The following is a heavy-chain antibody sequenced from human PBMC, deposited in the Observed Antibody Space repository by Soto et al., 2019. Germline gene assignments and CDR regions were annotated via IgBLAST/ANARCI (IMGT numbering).Heavy chain of an antibody. D-gene: IGHD3-22*01. J-gene: IGHJ4*02. V-gene: IGHV3-30*18. Sequence: GGSLRLSCAASEFTFSNYDMHWVRQVPGKGLEWVAVISYDGSKKYYAESVKGRFTISRDNSKNTLYLQMNSLRAEDTAVYYCAKIGIPDYYDSSGYAYWGQGTLVTVSS. CDR2: ISYDGSKK. CDR1: EFTFSNYD. CDR3: AKIGIPDYYDSSGYAY.